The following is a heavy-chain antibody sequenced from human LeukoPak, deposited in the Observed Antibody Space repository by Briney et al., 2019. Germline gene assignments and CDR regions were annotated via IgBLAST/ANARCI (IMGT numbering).Heavy chain of an antibody. CDR3: ARVRGSYANDY. V-gene: IGHV3-11*04. CDR2: ISNSGSNI. CDR1: GFTFSDYY. Sequence: GGSLRLSCAASGFTFSDYYMSWIRQAPGKGLEWISYISNSGSNIYYADSVKGRFTMSRDNAKNSPYLQMNSLRAEDTAVYYCARVRGSYANDYWGQGTLVTVSS. D-gene: IGHD3-10*01. J-gene: IGHJ4*02.